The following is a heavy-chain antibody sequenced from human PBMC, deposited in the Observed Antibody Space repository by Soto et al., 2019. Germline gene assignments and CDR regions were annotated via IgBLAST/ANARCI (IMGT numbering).Heavy chain of an antibody. Sequence: EVQLVESGGGLVQPGGSLRLSCAASGCTFSSYEMSWVRQAPGKGLEWVSYISSSGSTIYYADSVKGRFTISRDNAKKSRYLQMNSLRVEDTAVYYLAREGGQQQVRSMDVWGQGTTVTVSS. CDR2: ISSSGSTI. J-gene: IGHJ6*02. CDR3: AREGGQQQVRSMDV. V-gene: IGHV3-48*03. D-gene: IGHD6-13*01. CDR1: GCTFSSYE.